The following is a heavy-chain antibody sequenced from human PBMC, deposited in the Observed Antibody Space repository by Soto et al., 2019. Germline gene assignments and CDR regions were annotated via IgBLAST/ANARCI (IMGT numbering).Heavy chain of an antibody. CDR1: GFTFSSYA. Sequence: GGSLRLSCAASGFTFSSYAMHWVRQAPGKGLEWVAVISYDGSNKYYADSVKGRFTISRDNSKNTLYLQMNSLRAEDTAVYYCARVGPSSHYYYESSGYDDYWGQGTLVTVSS. CDR2: ISYDGSNK. CDR3: ARVGPSSHYYYESSGYDDY. D-gene: IGHD3-22*01. J-gene: IGHJ4*02. V-gene: IGHV3-30-3*01.